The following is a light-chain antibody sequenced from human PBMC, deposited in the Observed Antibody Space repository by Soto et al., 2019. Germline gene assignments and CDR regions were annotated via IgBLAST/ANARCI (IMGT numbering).Light chain of an antibody. V-gene: IGLV2-8*01. CDR2: AVS. J-gene: IGLJ1*01. Sequence: QSALTQPPSASGSPGQSVTISCTGTSSDVGGYDYVSWYQQHPGKAPKLMIYAVSRRPSGVPDRFSGSKSGNTASLTVSGLQAEDEADYYCSSYAGSNNLVFGTGTKVTGL. CDR1: SSDVGGYDY. CDR3: SSYAGSNNLV.